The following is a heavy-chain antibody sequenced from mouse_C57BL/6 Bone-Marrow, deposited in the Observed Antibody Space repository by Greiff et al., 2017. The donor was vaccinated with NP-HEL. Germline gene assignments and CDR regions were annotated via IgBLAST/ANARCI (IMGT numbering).Heavy chain of an antibody. CDR3: ARWYGPRFAY. Sequence: VQLQQSGAELARPGASVKLSCKASGYTFTSYGISWVKQRTGQGLEWIGEIYPRSGNTYYNEKFKGKATLTVDKSSSTAYMELRSLTSEDSAVYYYARWYGPRFAYWGRGTLVTVTA. CDR1: GYTFTSYG. CDR2: IYPRSGNT. J-gene: IGHJ3*01. D-gene: IGHD1-2*01. V-gene: IGHV1-81*01.